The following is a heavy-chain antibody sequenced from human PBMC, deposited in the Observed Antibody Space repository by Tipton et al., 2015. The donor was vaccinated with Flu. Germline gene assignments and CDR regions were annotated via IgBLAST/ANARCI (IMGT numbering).Heavy chain of an antibody. V-gene: IGHV1-18*01. CDR3: AGDEEIVGVPAAPVDAFDI. CDR1: GYTLTSYG. J-gene: IGHJ3*02. Sequence: QVQLVQSGAEVKKPGASVKVSCKASGYTLTSYGISWVRQAPGQGLEWMGWISAYNGNTNYAQTLQGRVTMTTNTSTSTAYMELRSRRSDDTAVYYCAGDEEIVGVPAAPVDAFDIRGQGTMATVSS. CDR2: ISAYNGNT. D-gene: IGHD2-2*01.